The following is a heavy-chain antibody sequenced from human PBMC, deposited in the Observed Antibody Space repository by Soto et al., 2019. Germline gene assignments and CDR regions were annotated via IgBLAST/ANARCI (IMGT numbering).Heavy chain of an antibody. CDR2: IYYSGST. Sequence: SETLSLTCTVSGGSISSGDYYWSWIRQPPGKGLEWIGYIYYSGSTYYNPSLKSRATISVDTSKNQFSLKLSSVTAADTAVYYCARDLGYCSSTSCYTPDYWGQGTLVTVSS. CDR3: ARDLGYCSSTSCYTPDY. CDR1: GGSISSGDYY. J-gene: IGHJ4*02. V-gene: IGHV4-30-4*01. D-gene: IGHD2-2*02.